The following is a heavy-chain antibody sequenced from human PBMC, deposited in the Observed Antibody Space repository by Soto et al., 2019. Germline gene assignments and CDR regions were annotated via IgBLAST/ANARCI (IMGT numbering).Heavy chain of an antibody. CDR1: GYTFTSYA. CDR2: INAGNGNT. V-gene: IGHV1-3*01. D-gene: IGHD6-13*01. CDR3: ARDRIAAAGTVWFDP. J-gene: IGHJ5*02. Sequence: ASVKVSCKASGYTFTSYAMHWVRQAPGQRLEWMGWINAGNGNTKYSQKFQGRVTITRDTSASTAYMELSSLRSEDTAVYYCARDRIAAAGTVWFDPWGQGTLVTV.